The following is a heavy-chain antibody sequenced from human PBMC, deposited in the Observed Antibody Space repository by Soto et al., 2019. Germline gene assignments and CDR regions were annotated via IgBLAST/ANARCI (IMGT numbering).Heavy chain of an antibody. J-gene: IGHJ5*02. V-gene: IGHV1-3*01. CDR3: ARDRIAAAGTRHWFDP. CDR2: INAGNGNT. CDR1: GYTFTSYA. D-gene: IGHD6-13*01. Sequence: QVHLVQSGAEVKKPGASVKVSCKASGYTFTSYAMHWVRQAPGQRLEWMGWINAGNGNTKYSQKFQDRVTITRDTSASTAYMELSRLRSEETAVYYCARDRIAAAGTRHWFDPWGQGTLVTVSS.